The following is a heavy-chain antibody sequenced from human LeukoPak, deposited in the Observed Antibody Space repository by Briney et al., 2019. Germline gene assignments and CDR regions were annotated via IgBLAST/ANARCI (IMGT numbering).Heavy chain of an antibody. CDR3: ARDTGYLGSNYGMDV. D-gene: IGHD3-22*01. J-gene: IGHJ6*02. CDR2: IFYSGST. V-gene: IGHV4-59*01. CDR1: GGSISSYY. Sequence: SETLSLTCTVSGGSISSYYWSWIRQPPGKGLEWIGYIFYSGSTSCNPSLKSRVTISVDTSKNQFSLNLSSVTAADTVIYYCARDTGYLGSNYGMDVWGQGTTVTVSS.